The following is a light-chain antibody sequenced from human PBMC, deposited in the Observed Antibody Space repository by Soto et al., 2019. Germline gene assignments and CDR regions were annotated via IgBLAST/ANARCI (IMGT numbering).Light chain of an antibody. Sequence: EFVLTQSPGTLSVSPGERATLACRASQRLANSFIAWYQQKPGQAPRLLIYDTSSRASGIPDRFSGSGSGTEFTLTISRLETEDFEVFYCQQYGTSEIIFGQGTRLEIK. V-gene: IGKV3-20*01. CDR2: DTS. CDR3: QQYGTSEII. J-gene: IGKJ5*01. CDR1: QRLANSF.